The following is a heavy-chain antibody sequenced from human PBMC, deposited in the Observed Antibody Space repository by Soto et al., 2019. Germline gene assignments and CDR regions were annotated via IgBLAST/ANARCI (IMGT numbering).Heavy chain of an antibody. Sequence: QITLKESGPTLVKPTQTLTLTCTFSGFSLSTSGVGVGWIRQPPGKALEWLAVIYWDDDKRYGPSLKSRLTITKDTSKNQVVLTMTNMDPVDTATYYCKRARGWFGDQKRTFDYWGQGTLVTVSS. CDR1: GFSLSTSGVG. D-gene: IGHD3-10*01. CDR3: KRARGWFGDQKRTFDY. CDR2: IYWDDDK. J-gene: IGHJ4*02. V-gene: IGHV2-5*05.